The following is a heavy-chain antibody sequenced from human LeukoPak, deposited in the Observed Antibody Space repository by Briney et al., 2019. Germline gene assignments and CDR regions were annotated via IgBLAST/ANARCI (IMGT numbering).Heavy chain of an antibody. J-gene: IGHJ4*02. CDR3: ARCGGDCYTSTHGFDH. CDR2: ISYDGNHI. Sequence: GGSLRLSCAASGFTFSSYAMHWVRQAPGKGLEWVAVISYDGNHIFYADSVKGRFTISRDNSKNTLYLQMNSLTTEDTAVYYCARCGGDCYTSTHGFDHWGQGTLVTVSS. D-gene: IGHD2-21*02. CDR1: GFTFSSYA. V-gene: IGHV3-30*04.